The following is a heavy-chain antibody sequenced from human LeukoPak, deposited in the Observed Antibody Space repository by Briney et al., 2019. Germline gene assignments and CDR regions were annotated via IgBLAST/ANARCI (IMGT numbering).Heavy chain of an antibody. V-gene: IGHV1-18*01. Sequence: ASVKVSCKASGYTFTSYGINWVRQAPGQGLEWMGWISGYNGNTNYAQKLQRRVTMTTDTSTTTAYMELRSLRSDDTAVYYCARDKVPAAHLPYYYYGMDVWGQGTTVTVSS. CDR3: ARDKVPAAHLPYYYYGMDV. CDR2: ISGYNGNT. D-gene: IGHD2-2*01. CDR1: GYTFTSYG. J-gene: IGHJ6*02.